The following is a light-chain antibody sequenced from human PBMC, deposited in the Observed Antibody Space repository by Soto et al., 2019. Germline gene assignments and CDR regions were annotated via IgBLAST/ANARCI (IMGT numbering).Light chain of an antibody. CDR3: AAWDDSLSGYV. CDR2: RNN. Sequence: QSVLTQPPSASGTPGQRVTISCSGSSSNIGSNYVYWDQQLPGTATKLLIYRNNQRPLGVPDRFSGSKSGTSAARAVSGLRYEEAADSYCAAWDDSLSGYVFGTGTTLTVL. CDR1: SSNIGSNY. J-gene: IGLJ1*01. V-gene: IGLV1-47*01.